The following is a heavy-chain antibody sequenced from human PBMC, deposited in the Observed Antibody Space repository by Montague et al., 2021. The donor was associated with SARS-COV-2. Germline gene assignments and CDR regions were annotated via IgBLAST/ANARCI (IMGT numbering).Heavy chain of an antibody. CDR2: VHYTGST. V-gene: IGHV4-59*01. CDR3: ARARNICLIDNCVYYLDL. Sequence: SETLSLTCAVSGGSIRSYYWSWILQSPGKGLEWIVYVHYTGSTNYNPSLKTRVTLSLDTPKNHFSLRLNSVTAADTAVYYCARARNICLIDNCVYYLDLWGQGTLVSVSS. D-gene: IGHD1-1*01. J-gene: IGHJ4*02. CDR1: GGSIRSYY.